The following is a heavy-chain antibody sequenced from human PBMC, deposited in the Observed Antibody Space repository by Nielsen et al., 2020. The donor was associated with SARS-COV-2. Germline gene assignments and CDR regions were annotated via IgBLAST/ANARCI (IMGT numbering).Heavy chain of an antibody. CDR2: MNPNSGNT. J-gene: IGHJ6*02. CDR3: ARCLGLLWCNGMDV. D-gene: IGHD2-21*01. V-gene: IGHV1-8*01. Sequence: ASVKVSCKASGYTFTSYDINWVRQATGQGLEWMGWMNPNSGNTGYAQKFQGRVTMTRNTSIGTAYMELSSLRSEDTAVYYCARCLGLLWCNGMDVWGQGTTVTVSS. CDR1: GYTFTSYD.